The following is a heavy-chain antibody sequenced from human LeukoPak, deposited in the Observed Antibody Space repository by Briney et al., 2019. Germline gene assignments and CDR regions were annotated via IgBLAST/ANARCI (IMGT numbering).Heavy chain of an antibody. J-gene: IGHJ4*02. CDR3: ARGFAPKVVITPGDY. D-gene: IGHD3-22*01. CDR1: GFTFSNAW. V-gene: IGHV3-7*01. Sequence: GGSLRLSCAASGFTFSNAWMSWVRQAPGKGLEWVANIKQDGSEKYYVDSVKGRFTISRDNARNSLYLQMNSLRAEDTAVYYCARGFAPKVVITPGDYWGQGTLVTVFS. CDR2: IKQDGSEK.